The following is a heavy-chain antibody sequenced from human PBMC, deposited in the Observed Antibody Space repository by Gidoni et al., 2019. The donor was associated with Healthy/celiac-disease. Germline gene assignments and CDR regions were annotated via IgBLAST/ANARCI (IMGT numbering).Heavy chain of an antibody. D-gene: IGHD3-10*01. Sequence: EVQLLESGGGLVQPGRSLILSCAASGFTFDEYAMHWVRQAPGKGLEWVSGISWNSGSIGYADSGKGRFTISRDNAKNSLYLQMNSLRAEDTALYYCAKAGVRHYFDYWGQGTLVTVSS. CDR1: GFTFDEYA. J-gene: IGHJ4*02. V-gene: IGHV3-9*01. CDR3: AKAGVRHYFDY. CDR2: ISWNSGSI.